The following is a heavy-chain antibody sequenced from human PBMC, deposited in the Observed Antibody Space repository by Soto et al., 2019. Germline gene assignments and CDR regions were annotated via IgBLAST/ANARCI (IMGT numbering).Heavy chain of an antibody. D-gene: IGHD3-3*01. Sequence: GGSLRLSCAASGFTFSSYEMNWVRQAPGKGLERVSYISSSGSTIYYADSVKGRFTISRDNAKNSLYLQMNSLRAEDTAVYYCARVYYDFWSGLEVGMDVWGQGTTVTVSS. V-gene: IGHV3-48*03. CDR2: ISSSGSTI. CDR1: GFTFSSYE. CDR3: ARVYYDFWSGLEVGMDV. J-gene: IGHJ6*02.